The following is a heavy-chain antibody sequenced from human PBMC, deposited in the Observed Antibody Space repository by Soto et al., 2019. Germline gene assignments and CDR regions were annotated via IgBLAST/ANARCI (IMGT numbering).Heavy chain of an antibody. J-gene: IGHJ6*02. D-gene: IGHD2-2*01. CDR3: ARAQVVPAAMVYYYGMDV. CDR2: INPSGGST. V-gene: IGHV1-46*01. CDR1: GHTFTSYY. Sequence: ASVKVSCKASGHTFTSYYMHWVRQAPGQGLEWMGIINPSGGSTSYAQKFQGRVTMTRDTSTSTVYMELSSLRSEDTAVYYCARAQVVPAAMVYYYGMDVWGQGTTVTAP.